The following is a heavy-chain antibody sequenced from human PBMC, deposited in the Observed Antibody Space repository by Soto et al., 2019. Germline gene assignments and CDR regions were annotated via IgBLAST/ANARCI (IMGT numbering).Heavy chain of an antibody. CDR1: GYSFTTYW. Sequence: GESLKISCKGSGYSFTTYWIGWVRQMPGKGLEWMGIIYPGDSDTRYSPPFQGQVTISADKSISTAYLQWSSLKASDTAMYYCARHPKYISGYRYFDYWGQGTPVTVSS. D-gene: IGHD6-19*01. J-gene: IGHJ4*02. V-gene: IGHV5-51*01. CDR2: IYPGDSDT. CDR3: ARHPKYISGYRYFDY.